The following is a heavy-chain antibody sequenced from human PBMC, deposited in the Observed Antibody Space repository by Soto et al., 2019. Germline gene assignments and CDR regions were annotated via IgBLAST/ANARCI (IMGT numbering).Heavy chain of an antibody. J-gene: IGHJ6*02. V-gene: IGHV1-18*01. CDR2: ISAYNGNT. Sequence: ASVKVSCKASGYTFTSYGISWVRQAPGQGLEWMGWISAYNGNTNYAQKPQGRVTMTTDTSTSTAYMELRSLRSDDTALYYCARDSTHYDFWSGPDVWGQGTTVTVSS. CDR1: GYTFTSYG. D-gene: IGHD3-3*01. CDR3: ARDSTHYDFWSGPDV.